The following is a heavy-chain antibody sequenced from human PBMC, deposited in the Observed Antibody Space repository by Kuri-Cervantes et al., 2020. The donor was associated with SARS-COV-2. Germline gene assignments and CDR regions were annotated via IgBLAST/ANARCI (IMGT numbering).Heavy chain of an antibody. V-gene: IGHV3-53*01. CDR3: ARGHDRRVYFSTPAPYYFDF. D-gene: IGHD3-22*01. J-gene: IGHJ4*02. CDR1: GFTVSSNY. Sequence: GESLKISCAASGFTVSSNYMSWVRQAPGKGLEWVSVIYSGGSTSYADPVKGRFTISRDNSRNTLYLQMNSLRAEDTAVYYCARGHDRRVYFSTPAPYYFDFWGQGILVTVSS. CDR2: IYSGGST.